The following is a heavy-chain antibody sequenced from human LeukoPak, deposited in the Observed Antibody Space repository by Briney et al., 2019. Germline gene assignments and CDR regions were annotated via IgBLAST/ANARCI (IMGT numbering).Heavy chain of an antibody. Sequence: GASLKVSSKASGYTFTVYYMHWVRQAPGQGLEWRGWINPNSGGTNYAQKFQGRVTMTRDTSISTAYMELSRLRSDDTAVYYCARDRWELSGWFDPWGQGTLVTVSS. CDR2: INPNSGGT. V-gene: IGHV1-2*02. CDR1: GYTFTVYY. D-gene: IGHD1-26*01. J-gene: IGHJ5*02. CDR3: ARDRWELSGWFDP.